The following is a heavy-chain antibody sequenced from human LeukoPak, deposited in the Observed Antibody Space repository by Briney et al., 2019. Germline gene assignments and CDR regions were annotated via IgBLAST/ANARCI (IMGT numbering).Heavy chain of an antibody. V-gene: IGHV1-24*01. CDR1: GYTLTELS. CDR3: ATDQYYYDSSGYYSNGFDY. D-gene: IGHD3-22*01. CDR2: FDPEDGET. J-gene: IGHJ4*02. Sequence: GASVKVSCKVSGYTLTELSMHWVRQAPGKGLEGMGGFDPEDGETIYAQKFQGRVTMTEDTSTDTAYMELSSLRSEDTAVYYCATDQYYYDSSGYYSNGFDYWGQGTLVTVSS.